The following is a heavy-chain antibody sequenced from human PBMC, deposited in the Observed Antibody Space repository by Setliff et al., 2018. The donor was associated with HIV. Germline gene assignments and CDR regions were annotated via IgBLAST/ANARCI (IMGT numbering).Heavy chain of an antibody. D-gene: IGHD1-1*01. J-gene: IGHJ5*01. Sequence: GGSLRLSCAASGFTFSAHQMGWVRQPPGKGLEWVVNIKADGTDKYYVDSVKGRFAISRDNSKNSLYLQMNSLRAGDTAVYYCARDWNGDGRSIDSWGQGTLVTVSS. CDR3: ARDWNGDGRSIDS. CDR2: IKADGTDK. CDR1: GFTFSAHQ. V-gene: IGHV3-7*03.